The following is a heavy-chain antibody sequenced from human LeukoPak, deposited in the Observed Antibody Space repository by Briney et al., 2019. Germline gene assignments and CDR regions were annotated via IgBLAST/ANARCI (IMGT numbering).Heavy chain of an antibody. CDR3: ARGGYYYGSGSYSHYYYGMDV. V-gene: IGHV1-8*01. J-gene: IGHJ6*02. CDR1: GYTFTSYD. CDR2: MNPNRGNT. D-gene: IGHD3-10*01. Sequence: GASVKVSCKASGYTFTSYDINWVRQATGQGLEWMGWMNPNRGNTGYAQKFQGRVTMTRNTSISTAYMELSSLRSEDTAVYYCARGGYYYGSGSYSHYYYGMDVWAKGPRSPSP.